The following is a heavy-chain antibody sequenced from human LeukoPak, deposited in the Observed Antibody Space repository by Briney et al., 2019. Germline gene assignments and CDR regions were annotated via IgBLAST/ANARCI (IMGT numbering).Heavy chain of an antibody. CDR3: ARDQGNTMVRVGEFGNYYYYYMDV. V-gene: IGHV4-39*07. CDR1: GGSISSNSYY. CDR2: IYYSGST. Sequence: SETLSLTCAVSGGSISSNSYYWGWIRQPPGKGLEWIGSIYYSGSTYYNPSLKSRVTISVDTSKNQFSLKLSSVTAADTAVYYCARDQGNTMVRVGEFGNYYYYYMDVWGKGTTVTISS. J-gene: IGHJ6*03. D-gene: IGHD3-10*01.